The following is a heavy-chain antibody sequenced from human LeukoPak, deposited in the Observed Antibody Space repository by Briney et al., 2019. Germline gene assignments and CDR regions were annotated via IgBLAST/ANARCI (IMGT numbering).Heavy chain of an antibody. CDR2: ISGSGGST. CDR3: AKRPRGFQEYYFDY. V-gene: IGHV3-23*01. J-gene: IGHJ4*02. Sequence: GGSLRLSCAASGFTFSSYAMSWVRQAPGKGLEWVSAISGSGGSTYYADSVKGRFTISRDNSKSTLYLQMNSLRAEDTAVYYCAKRPRGFQEYYFDYWGQGTLVTVSS. CDR1: GFTFSSYA. D-gene: IGHD3-10*01.